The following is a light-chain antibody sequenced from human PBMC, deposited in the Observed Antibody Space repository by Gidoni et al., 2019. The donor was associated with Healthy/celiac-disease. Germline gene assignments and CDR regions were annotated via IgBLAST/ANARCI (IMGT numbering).Light chain of an antibody. CDR1: QTILYSSNNKNY. V-gene: IGKV4-1*01. CDR2: WAS. CDR3: QQYYSTPLT. J-gene: IGKJ1*01. Sequence: DIVMTQSPDSLAVSLGERATINYKSSQTILYSSNNKNYLAWYQQKPGQPPKLLIYWASTRESGVPDRFSGSGSGTDFTLTISSLQAEDVAVYYCQQYYSTPLTFXQXTKVEIK.